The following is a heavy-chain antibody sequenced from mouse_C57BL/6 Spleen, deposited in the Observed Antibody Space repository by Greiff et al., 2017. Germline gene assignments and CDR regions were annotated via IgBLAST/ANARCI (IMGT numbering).Heavy chain of an antibody. V-gene: IGHV1-76*01. CDR1: GYTFTDYY. Sequence: QVQLQQPGAELVRPGASVKLSCKASGYTFTDYYINWVKQRPGQGLEWIARIYPGSGNTYYNEKFKGKATLTAEKSSSTAYMQLSSLTSEDSAVYFGAKSVGYGYDVGAMDYWGQGTSVTVSS. CDR3: AKSVGYGYDVGAMDY. D-gene: IGHD2-2*01. CDR2: IYPGSGNT. J-gene: IGHJ4*01.